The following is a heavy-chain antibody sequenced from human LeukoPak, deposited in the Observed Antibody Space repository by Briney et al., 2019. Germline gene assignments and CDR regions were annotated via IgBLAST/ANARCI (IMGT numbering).Heavy chain of an antibody. CDR3: ARGTSDYYDSSGYYRFPYPMYFDY. D-gene: IGHD3-22*01. Sequence: TGGSLRLSCAASGFTFSSYSMNWVRQAPGKGLEWVSSISSSSSYIYYADSVKGRFTISRDNAKNSLYLQMNSLRAEDTAVYYCARGTSDYYDSSGYYRFPYPMYFDYWGQGTLVTVSS. V-gene: IGHV3-21*01. J-gene: IGHJ4*02. CDR1: GFTFSSYS. CDR2: ISSSSSYI.